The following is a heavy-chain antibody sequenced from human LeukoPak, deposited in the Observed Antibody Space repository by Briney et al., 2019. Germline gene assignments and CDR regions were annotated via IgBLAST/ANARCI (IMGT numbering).Heavy chain of an antibody. Sequence: KPSETLSLTCTVSGGSISSYYWSWIRQPAGKGLEWVGRIYTSGSTNYNPSLKSRVTMSLDTSKSQFSLKLSSVTAADTAVYYCASEQRDTAMSRGLDYWGQGTLVTVSS. CDR1: GGSISSYY. D-gene: IGHD5-18*01. CDR2: IYTSGST. CDR3: ASEQRDTAMSRGLDY. V-gene: IGHV4-4*07. J-gene: IGHJ4*02.